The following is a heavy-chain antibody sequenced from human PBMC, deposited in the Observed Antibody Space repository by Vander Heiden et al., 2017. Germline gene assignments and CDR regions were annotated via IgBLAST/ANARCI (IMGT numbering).Heavy chain of an antibody. J-gene: IGHJ2*01. CDR1: AFTFSVYY. CDR2: ISSSGSTI. D-gene: IGHD1-26*01. CDR3: ARVVGATTPDWYFDL. Sequence: QVQLVAPAGGLVTPGGSLRLSCAASAFTFSVYYMSWIRQAPGKGLEWDSYISSSGSTIYYADSVKGRFTISRDNAKNSLYLQMNSLRAEDTAVYYCARVVGATTPDWYFDLWGRGTLVTVSS. V-gene: IGHV3-11*01.